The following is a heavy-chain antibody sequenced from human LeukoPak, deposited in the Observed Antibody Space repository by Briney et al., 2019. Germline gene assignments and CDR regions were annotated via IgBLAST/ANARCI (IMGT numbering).Heavy chain of an antibody. V-gene: IGHV1-18*04. CDR2: ISAYNGNT. D-gene: IGHD4-17*01. J-gene: IGHJ3*02. CDR3: ARDTVTTLEIPSDAFDI. Sequence: GASVKVSCKASGYTFTGYYMHWVRQAPGQGLEWMGWISAYNGNTNYAQKLQGRVTMTTDTSTSTAYMELRSLRSDDTAVYYCARDTVTTLEIPSDAFDIWGQGTMVTVSS. CDR1: GYTFTGYY.